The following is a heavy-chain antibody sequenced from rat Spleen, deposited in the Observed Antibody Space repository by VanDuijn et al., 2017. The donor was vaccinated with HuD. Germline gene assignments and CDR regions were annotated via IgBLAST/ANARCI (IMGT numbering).Heavy chain of an antibody. Sequence: EVQLVESGGGLVQPGRSMKLSCAASGFTFTKYDMAWVRQAPKKGLEWVATISYDGSSTYYRDSVKGRFTISRDNAKSTLYLQMDSLRSEDTATYYCARPNYGYPFAYWGQGTLVTVSS. CDR2: ISYDGSST. J-gene: IGHJ3*01. V-gene: IGHV5-7*01. CDR3: ARPNYGYPFAY. CDR1: GFTFTKYD. D-gene: IGHD1-11*01.